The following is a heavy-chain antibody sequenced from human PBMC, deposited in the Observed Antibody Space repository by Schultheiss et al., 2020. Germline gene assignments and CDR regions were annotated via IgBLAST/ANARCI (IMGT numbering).Heavy chain of an antibody. CDR2: IYYSGST. V-gene: IGHV4-59*08. CDR1: GGSISSYY. D-gene: IGHD2-21*01. Sequence: SETLSLTCTVSGGSISSYYWSWIRQPPGKGLEWIGYIYYSGSTNYNPSLKSRVTISVDTSKNQFSLKLSSVTAADTAVYYCARVVFLSYFDYWGQGTLVTVSS. CDR3: ARVVFLSYFDY. J-gene: IGHJ4*02.